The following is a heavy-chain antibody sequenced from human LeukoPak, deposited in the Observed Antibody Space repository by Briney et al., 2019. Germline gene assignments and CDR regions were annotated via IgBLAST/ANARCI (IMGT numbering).Heavy chain of an antibody. J-gene: IGHJ5*02. Sequence: ASVKVSCKASGYTFTSYGISWVRQAPGQGLEWMGWISAYNGNTNYAQKLQGRVTMTTDTSTSTAYMELRSLRADDTAVYYCARERDCTNGVCYTGNWFDPWGQGTLVTASS. V-gene: IGHV1-18*01. CDR1: GYTFTSYG. D-gene: IGHD2-8*01. CDR2: ISAYNGNT. CDR3: ARERDCTNGVCYTGNWFDP.